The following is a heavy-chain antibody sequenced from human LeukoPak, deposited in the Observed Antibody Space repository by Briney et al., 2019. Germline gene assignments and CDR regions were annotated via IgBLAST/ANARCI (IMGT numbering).Heavy chain of an antibody. D-gene: IGHD6-19*01. Sequence: GESLKISCKGSGYSFTSYWIGWVRQMPGKGLEWMGIICPGDSKSRYSPSFQGQVTISGDKSISTAYLQWSSLKASDTAMYYCARRIAVAGRYYFDYWGQGTLVTVSS. J-gene: IGHJ4*02. CDR1: GYSFTSYW. V-gene: IGHV5-51*01. CDR2: ICPGDSKS. CDR3: ARRIAVAGRYYFDY.